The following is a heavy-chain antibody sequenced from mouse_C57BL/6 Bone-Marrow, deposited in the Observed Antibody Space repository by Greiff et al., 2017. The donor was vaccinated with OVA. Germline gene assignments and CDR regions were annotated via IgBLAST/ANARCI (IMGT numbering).Heavy chain of an antibody. V-gene: IGHV1-80*01. CDR3: ASPGSYAMDY. CDR1: GYAFSSYW. CDR2: IYPGDGET. D-gene: IGHD1-1*01. J-gene: IGHJ4*01. Sequence: QVQLQQSGAELVKPGASVKISCKASGYAFSSYWMNWVKQRPGKGLEWIGQIYPGDGETNSNGKFKGKATLTADKSASTPCMQLSSLPSEDAAVDFCASPGSYAMDYGGQGTSVTVLS.